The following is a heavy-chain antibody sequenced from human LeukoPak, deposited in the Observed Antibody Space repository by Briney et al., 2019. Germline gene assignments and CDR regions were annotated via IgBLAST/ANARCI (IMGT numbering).Heavy chain of an antibody. V-gene: IGHV4-4*07. D-gene: IGHD3-22*01. J-gene: IGHJ4*02. CDR2: IYTSGT. CDR3: ARHANRYDSSPLQI. Sequence: SETLSLTCTVSGGSIGSYYWSWIRPPAGKGLEWIGRIYTSGTNYNPSLHSRVTMSVDTSKNQFSLRLSSVTAADTAVYYCARHANRYDSSPLQIWGQGTLVTVSS. CDR1: GGSIGSYY.